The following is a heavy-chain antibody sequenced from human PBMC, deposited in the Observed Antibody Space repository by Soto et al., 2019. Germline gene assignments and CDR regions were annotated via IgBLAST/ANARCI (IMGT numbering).Heavy chain of an antibody. V-gene: IGHV1-69*02. CDR3: ASVYGDYSY. D-gene: IGHD4-17*01. J-gene: IGHJ4*02. Sequence: QVQLVQSGAEVKKPGSSVKVSCKASGGTFRSYTISWVRQAPGQGLEWMGRIIPILGIANYAQKIQGRVTITADKSTSTADMELNSLRSEDTAVYYCASVYGDYSYWGQGNLVTVSS. CDR1: GGTFRSYT. CDR2: IIPILGIA.